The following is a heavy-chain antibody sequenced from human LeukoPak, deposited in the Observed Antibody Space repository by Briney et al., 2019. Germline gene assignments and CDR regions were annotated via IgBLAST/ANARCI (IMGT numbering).Heavy chain of an antibody. J-gene: IGHJ4*02. V-gene: IGHV3-53*01. D-gene: IGHD6-19*01. CDR2: IYSGGNT. Sequence: GGSLRLSCAASGFTVSSNYMSWVRQAPGKGLEWVSAIYSGGNTYYADSVKGRFTISRDNSKNTLFLQMNSLRAEDTVVYYCARGESAVADKALDYWGQGTLVTVSS. CDR1: GFTVSSNY. CDR3: ARGESAVADKALDY.